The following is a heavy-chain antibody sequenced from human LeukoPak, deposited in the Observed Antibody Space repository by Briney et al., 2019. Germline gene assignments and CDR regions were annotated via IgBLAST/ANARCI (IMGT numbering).Heavy chain of an antibody. J-gene: IGHJ4*02. D-gene: IGHD3-10*01. CDR3: AKDRGGTGDFDY. CDR1: GYPFISYV. CDR2: INPDNGNA. V-gene: IGHV1-3*03. Sequence: ASVKVSCKASGYPFISYVIHWVRQAPGQRLEWMGWINPDNGNAEYSQEFQGRITITRDPSATTAYMELSSLRSEDMAMYYCAKDRGGTGDFDYWGQGTLVTVSS.